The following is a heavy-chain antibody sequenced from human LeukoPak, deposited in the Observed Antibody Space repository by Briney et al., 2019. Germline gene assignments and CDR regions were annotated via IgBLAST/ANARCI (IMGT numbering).Heavy chain of an antibody. CDR2: IYYSGST. CDR3: ARDVGGKYYFDY. J-gene: IGHJ4*02. V-gene: IGHV4-31*03. Sequence: SQTLSLTCTVSGGSISSEGYFWSWIRQHPGKGLEWVGYIYYSGSTYHYNPSLKSRITMSVDTSKNQFSLTLSSVTAADTAVYYCARDVGGKYYFDYWGQGTLVTVSS. CDR1: GGSISSEGYF. D-gene: IGHD2-15*01.